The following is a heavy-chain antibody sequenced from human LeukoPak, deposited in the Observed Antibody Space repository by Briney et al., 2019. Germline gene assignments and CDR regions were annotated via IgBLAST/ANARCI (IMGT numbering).Heavy chain of an antibody. V-gene: IGHV4-4*09. CDR2: IYTSGST. CDR3: ARRGIVVVPAAQNYYYYYYMDV. D-gene: IGHD2-2*01. CDR1: GGSISSYY. J-gene: IGHJ6*03. Sequence: SETLSLTCTVSGGSISSYYWSWIRQPPGKGLEWIGYIYTSGSTNYNPSLKSRVTISVDTSKNQFSLKLSSVTAADTAVYYCARRGIVVVPAAQNYYYYYYMDVWGRGTTVTVSS.